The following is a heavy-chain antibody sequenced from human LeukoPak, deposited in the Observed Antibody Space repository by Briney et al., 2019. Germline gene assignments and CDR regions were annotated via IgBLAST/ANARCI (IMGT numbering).Heavy chain of an antibody. CDR3: ARGEYGPINYYYYYGMDD. J-gene: IGHJ6*02. Sequence: SETLSLTCTVSGGSISSYYWRWLRQPPPKGLAGVGYMYYSGSTNYNPSLQSRLTISVDTSNNHFSLKLRSVTAADAAVYYCARGEYGPINYYYYYGMDDWGQGTPVTVSS. D-gene: IGHD2/OR15-2a*01. CDR2: MYYSGST. CDR1: GGSISSYY. V-gene: IGHV4-59*01.